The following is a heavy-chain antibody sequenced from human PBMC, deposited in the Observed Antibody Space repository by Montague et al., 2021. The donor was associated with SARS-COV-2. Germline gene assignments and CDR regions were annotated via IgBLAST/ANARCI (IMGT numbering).Heavy chain of an antibody. CDR3: VREGDYTDYDRVDY. D-gene: IGHD4-11*01. V-gene: IGHV4-39*02. CDR1: GGSISTGSYY. J-gene: IGHJ4*02. CDR2: IYSSGDT. Sequence: SETLSLTCSFSGGSISTGSYYWDWIRQPPRKGLEWIGSIYSSGDTYYNPSLKSRVTISVDTSKNQFSLRLSSVTAADTAVYYCVREGDYTDYDRVDYWGQGTLAIVSS.